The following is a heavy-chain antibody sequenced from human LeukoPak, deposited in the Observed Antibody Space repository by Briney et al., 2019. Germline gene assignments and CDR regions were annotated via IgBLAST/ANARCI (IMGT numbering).Heavy chain of an antibody. V-gene: IGHV1-18*01. CDR1: GYTFASFG. CDR3: ARDIHEVRFDYGMDV. CDR2: ISAYSGHT. J-gene: IGHJ6*02. Sequence: GSVKVSCKASGYTFASFGINWARQAPGQGLEWMGWISAYSGHTNYAQKFQDRVTMTTNTSTSTAYMELRSLRSDDTAVYYCARDIHEVRFDYGMDVWGQGTTVAVFS. D-gene: IGHD2-2*02.